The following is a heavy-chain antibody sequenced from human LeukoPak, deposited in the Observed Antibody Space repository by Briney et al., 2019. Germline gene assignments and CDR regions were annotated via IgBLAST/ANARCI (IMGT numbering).Heavy chain of an antibody. V-gene: IGHV3-15*01. CDR2: IKRKTDGGTT. D-gene: IGHD3-22*01. CDR3: TTEVYYYDSTGYYYGYFDY. CDR1: GFTLRNAW. Sequence: PGGSLRLSCAASGFTLRNAWMSWVRQPPGKGLEWVGRIKRKTDGGTTDYAAPVKGRFTISRDESKNTLYLQMNSLKTDNTAVCYCTTEVYYYDSTGYYYGYFDYWGQGTLVTVSS. J-gene: IGHJ4*02.